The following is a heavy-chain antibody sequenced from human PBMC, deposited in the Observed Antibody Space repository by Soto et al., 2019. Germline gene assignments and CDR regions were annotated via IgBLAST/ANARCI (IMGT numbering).Heavy chain of an antibody. J-gene: IGHJ5*02. CDR3: ARGRPITIFGVVKWFDP. Sequence: SETLSLTCAVYGGSFSGYYWSWIRQPPGKGLEWIGEINHSGSTNYNPSLKSRVTISVDTSKNQFSLKLSSVTAADTAVYYCARGRPITIFGVVKWFDPWGQGTLVTVSS. CDR1: GGSFSGYY. D-gene: IGHD3-3*01. V-gene: IGHV4-34*01. CDR2: INHSGST.